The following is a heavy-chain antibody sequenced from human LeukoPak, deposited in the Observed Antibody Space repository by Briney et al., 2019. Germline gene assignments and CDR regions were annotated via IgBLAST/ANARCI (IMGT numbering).Heavy chain of an antibody. CDR2: INHSGST. Sequence: PSETLSLTCAVYGGSFSGYYWSWIRQPPGKGLEWIGEINHSGSTNYNPSLKSRVTISVDTCKNQFSLKLSSVTAADTAVYYCAADDYGGNSRYFDYWGQGTLVTVSS. CDR1: GGSFSGYY. V-gene: IGHV4-34*01. J-gene: IGHJ4*02. CDR3: AADDYGGNSRYFDY. D-gene: IGHD4-23*01.